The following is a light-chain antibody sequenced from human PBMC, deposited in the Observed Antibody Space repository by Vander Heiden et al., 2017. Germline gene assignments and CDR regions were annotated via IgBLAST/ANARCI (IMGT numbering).Light chain of an antibody. V-gene: IGLV2-11*01. J-gene: IGLJ2*01. CDR2: DVT. Sequence: QSPLPQPLSVSGSPGESVTISCTGTSSDIGRFSYVSWLQQHPGKAPKVLIYDVTYRPSGVPDRFSGSKSGNTASLTISGLQAEDEADYYCYSYAGSHTFIFGGGTKVTVL. CDR1: SSDIGRFSY. CDR3: YSYAGSHTFI.